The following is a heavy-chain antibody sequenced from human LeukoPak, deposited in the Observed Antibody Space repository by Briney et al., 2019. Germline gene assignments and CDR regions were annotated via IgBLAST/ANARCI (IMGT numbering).Heavy chain of an antibody. V-gene: IGHV3-20*04. Sequence: GGSLRLSCAASGFTFDDYGMSWVRQAPGKGLEWVSGINWKGGSTGYADSVKGRFIISRDNAKNSLYLQMNSLRAEDTALYYCARAGSTWPHDFWGQGTLVTVSS. D-gene: IGHD6-13*01. CDR3: ARAGSTWPHDF. CDR1: GFTFDDYG. J-gene: IGHJ4*02. CDR2: INWKGGST.